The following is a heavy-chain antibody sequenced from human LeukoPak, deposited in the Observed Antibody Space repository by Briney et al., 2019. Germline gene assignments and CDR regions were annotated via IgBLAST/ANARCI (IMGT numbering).Heavy chain of an antibody. Sequence: SETLSLTCAVYGGSFSGYYWSWIRQPPGKGLEWIGEINHSGSTNYNPSLKSRVTISVDTSKNQFSLKLSSVTAADTAVYYCAREGSAFDIWGQGTMVTVSS. V-gene: IGHV4-34*01. CDR2: INHSGST. CDR3: AREGSAFDI. CDR1: GGSFSGYY. J-gene: IGHJ3*02.